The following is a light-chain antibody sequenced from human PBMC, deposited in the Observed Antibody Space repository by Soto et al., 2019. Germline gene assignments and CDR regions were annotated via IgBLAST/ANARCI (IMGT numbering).Light chain of an antibody. CDR1: TNDY. V-gene: IGLV2-14*03. J-gene: IGLJ1*01. CDR3: CSYNSVRLPYV. Sequence: QSVLTQPASVSGSPGQSITISCTGITNDYVSWFQFHPGQAPKIMFYDVDRRPSGVSDRFSASKSGNTASLTISGLQAEDEAEYYCCSYNSVRLPYVFGPGTKLTVL. CDR2: DVD.